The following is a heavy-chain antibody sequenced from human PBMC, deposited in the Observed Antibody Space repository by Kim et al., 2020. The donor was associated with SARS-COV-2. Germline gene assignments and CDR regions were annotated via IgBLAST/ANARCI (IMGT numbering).Heavy chain of an antibody. CDR1: GFTFSSYS. V-gene: IGHV3-21*01. CDR2: ISSSSSYI. CDR3: ARDRAYISIAVADSVARGNYYYYYGMDV. D-gene: IGHD6-19*01. Sequence: GGSLRLSCAASGFTFSSYSMNWVRQAPGKGLEWVSSISSSSSYIYYADSVKGRFTISRDNAKNSLYLQMNSLRAEDTAVYYCARDRAYISIAVADSVARGNYYYYYGMDVWGQGTTVTVSS. J-gene: IGHJ6*02.